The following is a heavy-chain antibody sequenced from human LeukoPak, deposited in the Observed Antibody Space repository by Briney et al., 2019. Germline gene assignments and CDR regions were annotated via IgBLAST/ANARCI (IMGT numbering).Heavy chain of an antibody. CDR3: ARLPTYYYDSSGYYGFDP. CDR2: IYYSGST. V-gene: IGHV4-59*08. CDR1: GGSISSYY. Sequence: PAETLSLTCTVSGGSISSYYWSWIRQPPGKGLEWIGYIYYSGSTNYNPSLKSRVTISVDTSKNQFSLKLSSVTAADTAVYYCARLPTYYYDSSGYYGFDPWGQGTLVTVSS. J-gene: IGHJ5*02. D-gene: IGHD3-22*01.